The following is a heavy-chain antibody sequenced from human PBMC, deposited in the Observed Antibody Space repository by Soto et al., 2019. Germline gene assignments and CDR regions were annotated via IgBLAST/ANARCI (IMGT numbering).Heavy chain of an antibody. CDR1: GGSISGSSYY. V-gene: IGHV4-39*01. D-gene: IGHD6-19*01. CDR3: ARPWRCSSGPSNWFCP. J-gene: IGHJ5*02. CDR2: IYLSGTT. Sequence: ASETLSLTCTVSGGSISGSSYYWGWIRQPPGKGLEWIGNIYLSGTTYYNPSLKSRVTISYDTCWNKISLNLRSVTGAARAVSYCARPWRCSSGPSNWFCPWGQGTLCAVAS.